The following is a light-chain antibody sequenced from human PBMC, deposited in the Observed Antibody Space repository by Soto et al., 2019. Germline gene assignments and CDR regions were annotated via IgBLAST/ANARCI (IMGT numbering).Light chain of an antibody. V-gene: IGLV1-44*01. CDR3: ATWDYTLNGVL. Sequence: QSVLTQPPSMSGTPGQRVSISCSGGASNIGSTAVDWYHQVPGTAPKLVIYSNNERPSGVPDRFSGAKSGTSASLAISGLQSEDEGDYFCATWDYTLNGVLFGGGTKLNVL. CDR1: ASNIGSTA. CDR2: SNN. J-gene: IGLJ3*02.